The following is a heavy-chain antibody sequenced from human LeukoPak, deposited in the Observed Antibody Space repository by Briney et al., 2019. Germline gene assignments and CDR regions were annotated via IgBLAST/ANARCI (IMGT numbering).Heavy chain of an antibody. CDR3: ARHSRVGSTWTHFDY. CDR2: IYPGDSDT. CDR1: GYXFSSYW. Sequence: GESLKISCNGSGYXFSSYWICWVRQMPGKGLEWMGTIYPGDSDTRSSPSFQGQVTISADKSISTAYLQWSSLKASDTAMYYCARHSRVGSTWTHFDYWGRGTLVTVSS. D-gene: IGHD3/OR15-3a*01. V-gene: IGHV5-51*01. J-gene: IGHJ4*02.